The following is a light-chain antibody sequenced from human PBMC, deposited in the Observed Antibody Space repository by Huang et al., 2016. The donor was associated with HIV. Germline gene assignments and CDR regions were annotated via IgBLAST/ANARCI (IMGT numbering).Light chain of an antibody. Sequence: EIVLTQSPGTLSLSPGERATLSCRASQTVNNNFLAWYQQKPGQAPRLLIYGASSRATGIPDRFSGSASGTDYTLTITRLEPEDFGVYYCQQFSTSPPMYTFGGGTKLET. CDR2: GAS. J-gene: IGKJ2*01. CDR3: QQFSTSPPMYT. V-gene: IGKV3-20*01. CDR1: QTVNNNF.